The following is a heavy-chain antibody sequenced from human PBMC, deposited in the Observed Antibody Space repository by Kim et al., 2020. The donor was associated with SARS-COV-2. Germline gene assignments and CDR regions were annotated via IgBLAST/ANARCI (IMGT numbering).Heavy chain of an antibody. CDR3: ARVGITLDV. CDR2: GVT. Sequence: GVTFYAQKFQGRVTLTSDRSISTVYMEMNGLTSADAGVYYCARVGITLDVWGQGTTLTVSS. V-gene: IGHV1-2*02. J-gene: IGHJ6*02. D-gene: IGHD3-16*01.